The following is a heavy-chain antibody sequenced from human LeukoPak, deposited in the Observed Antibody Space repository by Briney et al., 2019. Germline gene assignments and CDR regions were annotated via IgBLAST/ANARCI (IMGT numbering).Heavy chain of an antibody. CDR2: IWYDGSNK. CDR3: ARDQLEQWLVHYYYGVDV. J-gene: IGHJ6*02. V-gene: IGHV3-33*01. Sequence: GSLRLFCAASGFTFSSYGMHWVRQAPGKGLEWVAVIWYDGSNKYYADSVKGRFTISRDNSKNTLYLQMNSLRAEDTAVYYCARDQLEQWLVHYYYGVDVWGQGTTVTVSS. CDR1: GFTFSSYG. D-gene: IGHD6-19*01.